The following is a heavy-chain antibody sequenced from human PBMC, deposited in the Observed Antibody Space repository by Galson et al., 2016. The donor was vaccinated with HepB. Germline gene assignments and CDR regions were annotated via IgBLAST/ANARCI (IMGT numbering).Heavy chain of an antibody. D-gene: IGHD5-24*01. V-gene: IGHV3-48*02. J-gene: IGHJ3*02. CDR1: GFTFNIYS. CDR3: VRDYNFAFDI. CDR2: IRDSTTI. Sequence: SLRLSCAASGFTFNIYSMNWVRQAPGKGLEWVSYIRDSTTIYYADSVKGRFTISRDDAKSSLYLQMNSLRDEDMAVYYCVRDYNFAFDIWGQGTMVTVSS.